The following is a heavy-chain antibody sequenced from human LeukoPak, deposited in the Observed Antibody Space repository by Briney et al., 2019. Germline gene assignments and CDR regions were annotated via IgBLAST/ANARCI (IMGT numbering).Heavy chain of an antibody. CDR3: ARGLIRLSWIDP. CDR2: IYYSGST. V-gene: IGHV4-30-4*08. CDR1: GGSISSGDYY. Sequence: PSETLSLTCTVSGGSISSGDYYWSWIRQPPGKGLEWIGYIYYSGSTYYNPSLKSRVTISVDTSKNQFSLKLSSVTAADTAVYYCARGLIRLSWIDPWGQGTLVTVSS. J-gene: IGHJ5*02. D-gene: IGHD2-8*01.